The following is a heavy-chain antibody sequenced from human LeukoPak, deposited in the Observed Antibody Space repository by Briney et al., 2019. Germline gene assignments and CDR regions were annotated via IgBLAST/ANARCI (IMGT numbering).Heavy chain of an antibody. J-gene: IGHJ3*02. CDR2: INAGNGNT. CDR3: ARLVGGTAFDI. CDR1: GYTFTSYD. Sequence: ASVKVSCKASGYTFTSYDINWVRQAPGQRLEWMGWINAGNGNTKYSQKFQGRVTITRDTSASTAYMELSSLRSEDTAVYYCARLVGGTAFDIWGQGTMVTVSS. D-gene: IGHD1-26*01. V-gene: IGHV1-3*01.